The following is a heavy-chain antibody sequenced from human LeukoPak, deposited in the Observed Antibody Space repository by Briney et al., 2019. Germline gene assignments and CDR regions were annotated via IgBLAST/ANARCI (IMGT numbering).Heavy chain of an antibody. V-gene: IGHV4-39*07. J-gene: IGHJ4*02. CDR3: ARAVEMATIYFDY. D-gene: IGHD5-24*01. Sequence: SETLSLTCTVSGGSISSSSYYWGWIRQPPGKGLEWIGYIYHSGSTYYNPSLKSRVTISVDTSKNQFSLKLSSVTAADTAVYYCARAVEMATIYFDYWGQGTLVTVSS. CDR2: IYHSGST. CDR1: GGSISSSSYY.